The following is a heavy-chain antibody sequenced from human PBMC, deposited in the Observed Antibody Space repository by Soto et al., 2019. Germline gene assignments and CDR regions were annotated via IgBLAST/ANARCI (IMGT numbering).Heavy chain of an antibody. CDR2: FDPEDGET. J-gene: IGHJ6*02. V-gene: IGHV1-24*01. Sequence: GASVKVSCKVSGYTLTELSMHWVRQAPGKGLEWMGGFDPEDGETIYAQKFQGRVTMTEDTSTDTAYMELSSLRSEDTAVYYCATDGGYCSSTSCYYYYYYGMDVWGQGTTVTVSS. CDR1: GYTLTELS. D-gene: IGHD2-2*01. CDR3: ATDGGYCSSTSCYYYYYYGMDV.